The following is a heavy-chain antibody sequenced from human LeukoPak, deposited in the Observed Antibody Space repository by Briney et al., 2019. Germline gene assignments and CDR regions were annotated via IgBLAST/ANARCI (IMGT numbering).Heavy chain of an antibody. Sequence: GGSLRLSCAASGFTFSSYEMNWVRQAPGKGLEWVSYISSSGSTIYYADSVKGRFTITRDNAKNTLYLQMNSLRAEDTAIYYCYGRYNWFDPWGQGTLVTVSS. D-gene: IGHD3-10*02. CDR2: ISSSGSTI. V-gene: IGHV3-48*03. CDR1: GFTFSSYE. J-gene: IGHJ5*02. CDR3: YGRYNWFDP.